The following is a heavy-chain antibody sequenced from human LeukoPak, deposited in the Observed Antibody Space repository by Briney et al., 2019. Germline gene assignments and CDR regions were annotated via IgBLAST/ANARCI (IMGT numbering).Heavy chain of an antibody. J-gene: IGHJ4*02. CDR1: GGSISSYY. D-gene: IGHD6-13*01. CDR3: ARGKHAAAAGRFGY. Sequence: SETLSLTCTVSGGSISSYYWSWIRQPPGKGLEWIGYIYYSGSTNYNPSLKSRVTISVDTSKNQFSLKLSSVTAADTAVYYCARGKHAAAAGRFGYWGQGTLVTVSS. CDR2: IYYSGST. V-gene: IGHV4-59*01.